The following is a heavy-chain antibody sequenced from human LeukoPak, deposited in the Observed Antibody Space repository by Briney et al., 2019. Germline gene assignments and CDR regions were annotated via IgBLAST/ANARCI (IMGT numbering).Heavy chain of an antibody. V-gene: IGHV1-2*02. Sequence: ASVKVSCKASGYTFTGYYMHWVRQAPGQGLEWMGWINPNSGGTNYAQKFQGRVTITADKSTSTAYMELSSLRSEDTAVYYCARGIAVAEYFQHWGQGTLVTVSS. CDR1: GYTFTGYY. J-gene: IGHJ1*01. CDR2: INPNSGGT. D-gene: IGHD6-19*01. CDR3: ARGIAVAEYFQH.